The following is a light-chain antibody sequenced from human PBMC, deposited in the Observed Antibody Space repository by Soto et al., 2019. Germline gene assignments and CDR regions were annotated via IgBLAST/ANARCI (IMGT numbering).Light chain of an antibody. CDR3: KRTYNAPH. CDR2: SAS. V-gene: IGKV1-27*01. J-gene: IGKJ5*01. Sequence: IQFTHAPSSLSPSAVDRVTLTFRVSQGISSYLNWYRQKPGKVPKLLIYSASNLQSGVPSRFSGSGSGTDFTLTISSLQPEDVATYYGKRTYNAPHFGKGPRREIK. CDR1: QGISSY.